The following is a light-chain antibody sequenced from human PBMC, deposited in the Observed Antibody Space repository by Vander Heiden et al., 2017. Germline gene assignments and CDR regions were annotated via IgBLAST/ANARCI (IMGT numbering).Light chain of an antibody. J-gene: IGLJ2*01. V-gene: IGLV3-1*01. CDR2: QDR. CDR1: KLGDKD. Sequence: SYELTQPPSVSVTRGRTARLTCSGDKLGDKDAGWDKQKPGQSPVVVIYQDRKRPSGIPGRFSGSNSGNTDTLTIGGTKGMDEADYDCQAWDSSTVVFGGGTKLTVL. CDR3: QAWDSSTVV.